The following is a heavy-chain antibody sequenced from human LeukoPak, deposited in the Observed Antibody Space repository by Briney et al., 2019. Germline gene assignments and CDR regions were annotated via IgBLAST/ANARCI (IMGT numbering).Heavy chain of an antibody. Sequence: PSGTLSLTCTVSGYSISSGYYWGWIRQPPGQGLEWIGYIYYSGSTNYNPSLKSRVTISVDTSKNQFSLKLSSVTAADTAVYYCAREAKADAFDIWGQGTMVTVSS. CDR1: GYSISSGYY. V-gene: IGHV4-61*01. CDR2: IYYSGST. J-gene: IGHJ3*02. CDR3: AREAKADAFDI.